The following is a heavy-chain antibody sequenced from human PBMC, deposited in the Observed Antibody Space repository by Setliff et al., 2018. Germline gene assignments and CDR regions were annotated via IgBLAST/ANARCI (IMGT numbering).Heavy chain of an antibody. Sequence: LSLSCAASGFTFSGYYMQWVRQAPGKGLEWVSYIGERGNNVHYADSVKGRFTISRDNAKNSLYLQMNSLRAEDTAVYYCARDVCIVRNRYYYDSSGYYYYYYYMDVWGKGTTVTVSS. J-gene: IGHJ6*03. V-gene: IGHV3-11*01. CDR3: ARDVCIVRNRYYYDSSGYYYYYYYMDV. D-gene: IGHD3-22*01. CDR2: IGERGNNV. CDR1: GFTFSGYY.